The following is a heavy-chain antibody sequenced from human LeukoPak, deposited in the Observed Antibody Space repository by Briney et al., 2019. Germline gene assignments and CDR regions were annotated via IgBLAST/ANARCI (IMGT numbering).Heavy chain of an antibody. D-gene: IGHD2-15*01. Sequence: GGSLRLSCAVSGFTFSGYGMNWVRQAPGKGLEWLAGISNGGNEFYADSVKGRFTISRDTSKNTLYLQMISLRAEDTAVYYCARRTWDTRYCSGYSCFPPDYWGQGTLVTVSS. CDR1: GFTFSGYG. V-gene: IGHV3-30*01. CDR2: ISNGGNE. CDR3: ARRTWDTRYCSGYSCFPPDY. J-gene: IGHJ4*02.